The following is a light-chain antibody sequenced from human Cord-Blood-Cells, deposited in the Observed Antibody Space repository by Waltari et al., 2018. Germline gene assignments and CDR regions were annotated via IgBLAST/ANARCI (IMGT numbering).Light chain of an antibody. CDR2: LNSDGSH. V-gene: IGLV4-69*01. Sequence: QLVLTQSPSASASLGASVKLTCTLSSGHSSYAIAWHQQQPEKGPRYLMKLNSDGSHSQGAGIPDRFSGSSSGAERYLTISSLQSEDEADYYCQTWGTGIHVFGGGTKLTVL. CDR3: QTWGTGIHV. CDR1: SGHSSYA. J-gene: IGLJ3*02.